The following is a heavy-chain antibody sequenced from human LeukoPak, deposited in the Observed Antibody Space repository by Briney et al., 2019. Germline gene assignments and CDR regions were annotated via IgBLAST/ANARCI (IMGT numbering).Heavy chain of an antibody. Sequence: PGGSLRLSCAASGFTFSYHWMTWVRQAPGKGLEWVANIKNDGAVKNYVDSVKGRFTISRDNAKNSLYLQMNSLRAEDTALYYCAKQAYYYDSSGYYYMFDAFDIWGQGTMVTVSS. D-gene: IGHD3-22*01. V-gene: IGHV3-7*03. CDR3: AKQAYYYDSSGYYYMFDAFDI. CDR1: GFTFSYHW. J-gene: IGHJ3*02. CDR2: IKNDGAVK.